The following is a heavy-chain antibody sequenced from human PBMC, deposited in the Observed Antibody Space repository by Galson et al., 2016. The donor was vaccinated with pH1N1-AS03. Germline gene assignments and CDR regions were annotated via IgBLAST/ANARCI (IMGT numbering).Heavy chain of an antibody. V-gene: IGHV1-2*04. Sequence: SVKVSCKASGYTFTGFYVHWVRQAPGQGLERMGWIDPNSGVTNYAQKFQAWVTMTRDTSSTTAYMEVSGLKSDDTAVYYCARDPRGPCTSTTCVTAYYFGMDVWGQGTTVIVSS. CDR2: IDPNSGVT. J-gene: IGHJ6*02. CDR3: ARDPRGPCTSTTCVTAYYFGMDV. D-gene: IGHD2/OR15-2a*01. CDR1: GYTFTGFY.